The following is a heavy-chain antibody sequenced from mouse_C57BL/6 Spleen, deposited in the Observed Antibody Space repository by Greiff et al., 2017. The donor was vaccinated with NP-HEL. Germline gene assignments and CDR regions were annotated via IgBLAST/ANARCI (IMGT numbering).Heavy chain of an antibody. D-gene: IGHD2-3*01. CDR1: GYAFTNYL. CDR2: INPGSGGT. J-gene: IGHJ2*01. CDR3: ARGPRLDGYPDY. V-gene: IGHV1-54*01. Sequence: QVQLKESGAELVRPGTSVKVSCKASGYAFTNYLIEWVKQRPGQGLEWIGVINPGSGGTNYNEKFKGKATLTADKSSSTAYMQLSSLTSEDSAVYFCARGPRLDGYPDYWGQGTTLTVSS.